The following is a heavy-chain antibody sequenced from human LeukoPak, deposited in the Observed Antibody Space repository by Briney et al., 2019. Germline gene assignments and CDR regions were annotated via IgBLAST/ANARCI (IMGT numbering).Heavy chain of an antibody. CDR1: GFTFSSYS. V-gene: IGHV3-48*01. CDR3: ARVGDCSSTSCSPTQVLNWFDP. CDR2: ISSSSSTI. Sequence: GGSLRLSCAASGFTFSSYSMNWVRQAPGKGLEWVSYISSSSSTIYYADSVKGRFTISRDNAKNSLYLQMNSLRAEDTAVYYCARVGDCSSTSCSPTQVLNWFDPWGQGTLVTVSS. J-gene: IGHJ5*02. D-gene: IGHD2-2*01.